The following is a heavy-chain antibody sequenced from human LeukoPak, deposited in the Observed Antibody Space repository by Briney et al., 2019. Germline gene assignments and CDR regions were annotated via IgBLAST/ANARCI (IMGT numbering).Heavy chain of an antibody. CDR2: ISGSGGST. Sequence: PGGSLRLSCAASGFTFSSYAMSWVRQAPGKGLEWVSAISGSGGSTYYADSAKGRFTIYRDNSKNTLYLQMNSLRAEDTAVYYCAKASIAVTTPFDYWGQGTLATVSS. CDR3: AKASIAVTTPFDY. CDR1: GFTFSSYA. V-gene: IGHV3-23*01. D-gene: IGHD4-17*01. J-gene: IGHJ4*02.